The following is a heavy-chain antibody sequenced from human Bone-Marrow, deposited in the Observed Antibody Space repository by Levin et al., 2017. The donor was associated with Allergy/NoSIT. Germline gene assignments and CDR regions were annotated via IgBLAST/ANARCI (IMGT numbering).Heavy chain of an antibody. J-gene: IGHJ4*02. Sequence: GGSLRLSCAASGFTFNTYAMHWVRQAPGKGLEWVAVILNDGTTKYYADSVKGRFTISRDNSKNTLYLQMSSLRGEDTAVYYCAREGYGFPRAFDYWGQGTLVTVSS. CDR2: ILNDGTTK. V-gene: IGHV3-30-3*01. CDR1: GFTFNTYA. CDR3: AREGYGFPRAFDY. D-gene: IGHD5-18*01.